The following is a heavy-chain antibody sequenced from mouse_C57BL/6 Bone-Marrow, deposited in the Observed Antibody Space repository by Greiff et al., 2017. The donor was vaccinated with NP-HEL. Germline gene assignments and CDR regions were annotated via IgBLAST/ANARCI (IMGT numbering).Heavy chain of an antibody. CDR3: VQYGYYAMDY. CDR1: GYSITSGYY. D-gene: IGHD1-1*02. V-gene: IGHV3-6*01. CDR2: ISYDGSN. Sequence: EVKVEESGPGLVKPSQSLSLTCSVTGYSITSGYYWNWIRQFPGNKLEWMGYISYDGSNNYNPSLKNRISITRDTSKNQFFLKLNSVTTEDTATYYCVQYGYYAMDYWGQGTSVTVSS. J-gene: IGHJ4*01.